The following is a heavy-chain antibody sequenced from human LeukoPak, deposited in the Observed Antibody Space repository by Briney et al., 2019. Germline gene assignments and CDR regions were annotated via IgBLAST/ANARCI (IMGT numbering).Heavy chain of an antibody. CDR1: GDSISSYY. D-gene: IGHD5-24*01. V-gene: IGHV4-4*07. CDR3: ARDYNNWYFDL. Sequence: SETLFLICDVSGDSISSYYWSWIRQPAGKGLEWLGRIYPSGSANYNPSLKSRGTMSVDTSKDQFSLRLSSVTAADTAVYFCARDYNNWYFDLWGRGTLVTVSS. CDR2: IYPSGSA. J-gene: IGHJ2*01.